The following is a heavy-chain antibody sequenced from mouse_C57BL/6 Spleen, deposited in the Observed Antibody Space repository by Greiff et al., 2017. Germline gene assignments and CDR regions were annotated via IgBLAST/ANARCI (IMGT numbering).Heavy chain of an antibody. CDR1: GFTFSDYG. Sequence: DVHLVESGGGLVKPAGSLKLSCAASGFTFSDYGMHWVRQAPGKGLEWVAYISSGSSTIYYADTVKGRFTISRDNAKNTLFLQMTSLRSEDTAMYYCARRNYYSNYDYAMDYWGQGTSVTVSS. J-gene: IGHJ4*01. CDR2: ISSGSSTI. D-gene: IGHD2-5*01. CDR3: ARRNYYSNYDYAMDY. V-gene: IGHV5-17*01.